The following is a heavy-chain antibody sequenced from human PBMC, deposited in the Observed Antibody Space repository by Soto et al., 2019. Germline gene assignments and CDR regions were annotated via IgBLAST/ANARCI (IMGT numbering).Heavy chain of an antibody. J-gene: IGHJ4*02. Sequence: PGGSLGLSCAASGFTFSSYAMSWVRQAPGKGLEWVSAISGSGGSTYYADSVKGRFTISRDNSKNTLYLQMNSLRAEDTAVYYSAKDRVPYSSSPTDYSGQATLVTVSS. CDR3: AKDRVPYSSSPTDY. CDR1: GFTFSSYA. D-gene: IGHD6-6*01. V-gene: IGHV3-23*01. CDR2: ISGSGGST.